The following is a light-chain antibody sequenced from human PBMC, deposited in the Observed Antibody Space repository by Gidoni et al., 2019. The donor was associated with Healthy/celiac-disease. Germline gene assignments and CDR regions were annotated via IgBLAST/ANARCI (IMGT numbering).Light chain of an antibody. J-gene: IGKJ1*01. CDR1: QSVLYSSNNKNY. CDR3: QQYYSTPRT. V-gene: IGKV4-1*01. Sequence: DIVMTQSPDSLAVSLGERATINCKSSQSVLYSSNNKNYLAWYQQNPRQPPKLLIYWASTRESGVPDRFSGSGSGTDFTLTISSLQAEDVAVYYCQQYYSTPRTFGQGTKVEIK. CDR2: WAS.